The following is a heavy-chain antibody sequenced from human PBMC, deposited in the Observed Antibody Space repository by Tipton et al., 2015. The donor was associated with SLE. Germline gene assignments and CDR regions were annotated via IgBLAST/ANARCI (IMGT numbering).Heavy chain of an antibody. CDR2: ISGNGLVI. V-gene: IGHV3-48*03. J-gene: IGHJ3*02. CDR3: ARVTVAGGFDI. D-gene: IGHD6-19*01. Sequence: SLRLSCADSGFRFTTYEMNWVRQAPGKGMEWLSYISGNGLVIHYADSVQGRFTISRDNAKNTLYLQMNSLRAEDTAVYYCARVTVAGGFDIWGQGTMVTVSS. CDR1: GFRFTTYE.